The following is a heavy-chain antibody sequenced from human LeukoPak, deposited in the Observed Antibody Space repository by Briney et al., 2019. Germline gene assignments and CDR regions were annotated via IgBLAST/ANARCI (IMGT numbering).Heavy chain of an antibody. Sequence: GGSLRLSCAASGFTFSDYYMSWIRQAPGKGLEWVSYISSSGSTIYYADSVKGRFTISRDNAKNSLYLQMNSLRAEDTAVYYCARARGASSWSYYFDYWGQGTLVTVSS. CDR2: ISSSGSTI. V-gene: IGHV3-11*01. D-gene: IGHD6-13*01. CDR1: GFTFSDYY. CDR3: ARARGASSWSYYFDY. J-gene: IGHJ4*02.